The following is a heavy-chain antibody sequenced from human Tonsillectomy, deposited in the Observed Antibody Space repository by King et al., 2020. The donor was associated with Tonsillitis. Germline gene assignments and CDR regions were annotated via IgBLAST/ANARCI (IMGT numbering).Heavy chain of an antibody. D-gene: IGHD1-26*01. Sequence: VQLQQWGAGLLKPSETLSLTCGVYGGSFSGYYWSWIRQPPGKGLEWIGEINHSGSTKYKPSLKSRVTVSVDTSKNQFSLKLSSVAAADTAVYYCGRFRFGRSGTYYNGNYGMDVWGQGTTVTVSS. V-gene: IGHV4-34*01. CDR3: GRFRFGRSGTYYNGNYGMDV. J-gene: IGHJ6*02. CDR1: GGSFSGYY. CDR2: INHSGST.